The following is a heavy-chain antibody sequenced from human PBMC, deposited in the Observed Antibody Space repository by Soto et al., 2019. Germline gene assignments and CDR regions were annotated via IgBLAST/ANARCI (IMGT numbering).Heavy chain of an antibody. D-gene: IGHD2-15*01. V-gene: IGHV3-74*01. CDR2: INSDGSVS. CDR3: ARGACVGSSCYTLAQHVYYCIVL. CDR1: GFTFSTYW. J-gene: IGHJ6*03. Sequence: EVQLVESGGGLVQPGGSLRLSCAASGFTFSTYWMYWVRQAPGKGLVWVSRINSDGSVSSYADSVKGRLTISRDNVKNHLYLTKYSLTAEAPALSYRARGACVGSSCYTLAQHVYYCIVLWGKATTVTVPS.